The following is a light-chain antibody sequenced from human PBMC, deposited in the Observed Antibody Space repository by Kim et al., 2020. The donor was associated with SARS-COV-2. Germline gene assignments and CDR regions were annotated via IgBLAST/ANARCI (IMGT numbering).Light chain of an antibody. CDR2: NSY. CDR3: AAWDDSLHGLV. CDR1: SSNIGSNP. V-gene: IGLV1-44*01. Sequence: GQSGTISCSGGSSNIGSNPVVWYQQVPGTAPKLLIYNSYQRPSAVPDRFSGSKSGTSVSLAISGLQSEDEADYYCAAWDDSLHGLVFGGGTQLTVL. J-gene: IGLJ2*01.